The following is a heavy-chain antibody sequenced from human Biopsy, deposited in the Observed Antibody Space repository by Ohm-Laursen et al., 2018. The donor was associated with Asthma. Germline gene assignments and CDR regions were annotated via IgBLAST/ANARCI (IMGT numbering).Heavy chain of an antibody. CDR3: ARAGESDLVGGLDV. D-gene: IGHD2-21*01. J-gene: IGHJ6*02. V-gene: IGHV3-30*03. Sequence: SLRLSCAASGFTFSTYGMHWVRQAPGKGLERVAYIAWDGINSYYADSVKGRFTISRDNSRNTLYLQKNSLRADDTAVYYCARAGESDLVGGLDVWGQGTTVTVSS. CDR1: GFTFSTYG. CDR2: IAWDGINS.